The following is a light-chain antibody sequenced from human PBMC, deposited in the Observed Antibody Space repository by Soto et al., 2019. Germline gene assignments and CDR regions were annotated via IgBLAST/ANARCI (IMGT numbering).Light chain of an antibody. CDR2: EVT. CDR3: SSYKGSNAVV. Sequence: QSALTQPPSASGSPGQSVTFSCTGTSSDVGGYNYVSWYQQHPGKAPKLMIYEVTKRPSGVPDRFSGSKSGNTASLTVSGLQAEDEADYYCSSYKGSNAVVFGGGTKLTVL. J-gene: IGLJ2*01. V-gene: IGLV2-8*01. CDR1: SSDVGGYNY.